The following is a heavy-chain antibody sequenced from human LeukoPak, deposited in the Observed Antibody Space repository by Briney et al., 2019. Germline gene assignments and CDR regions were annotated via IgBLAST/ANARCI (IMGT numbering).Heavy chain of an antibody. V-gene: IGHV4-59*08. CDR3: VRHARGGYCGGDCYSLGFSFDY. J-gene: IGHJ4*02. CDR2: IYYIGTT. CDR1: GDSISNYY. Sequence: SETLSLTCTVSGDSISNYYWSWIRQPPGQGLERIGYIYYIGTTNYNPSLKSRVTISIDTSKNQFSLKLGSVTAADTAVYYCVRHARGGYCGGDCYSLGFSFDYWGQGTLVTVSS. D-gene: IGHD2-21*02.